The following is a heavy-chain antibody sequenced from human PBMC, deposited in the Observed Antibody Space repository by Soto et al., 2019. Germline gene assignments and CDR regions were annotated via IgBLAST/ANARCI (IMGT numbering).Heavy chain of an antibody. CDR3: ARGRRGSSSFCDY. V-gene: IGHV3-7*01. D-gene: IGHD6-6*01. CDR2: IKQDGSEK. Sequence: EVQLVESGGGLVQPGRSLRLSCAASGFTFSSYWMSWVRQAPGKGLEWVANIKQDGSEKYYVDSVKGRFTISRDNAKNSLYVQMNSLRAEDTAVYYCARGRRGSSSFCDYWGQGTLVTVSS. J-gene: IGHJ4*02. CDR1: GFTFSSYW.